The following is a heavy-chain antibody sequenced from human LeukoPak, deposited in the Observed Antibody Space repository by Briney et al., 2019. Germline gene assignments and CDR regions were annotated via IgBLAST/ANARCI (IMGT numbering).Heavy chain of an antibody. Sequence: GESLKISCQASGYSFTRYWIGWVRQMPGKGLEWMGFIYPGDSDTRYSPSFQGQVTISADKSINTAYLQWSSLNAKDTAMYLCARRSAGTYDPDSYHIYSIDVWGKGPTVTVSS. CDR1: GYSFTRYW. D-gene: IGHD3-16*01. CDR3: ARRSAGTYDPDSYHIYSIDV. J-gene: IGHJ6*03. V-gene: IGHV5-51*01. CDR2: IYPGDSDT.